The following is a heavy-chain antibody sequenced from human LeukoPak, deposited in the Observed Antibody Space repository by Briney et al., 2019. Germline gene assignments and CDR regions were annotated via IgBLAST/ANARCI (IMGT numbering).Heavy chain of an antibody. V-gene: IGHV7-4-1*02. J-gene: IGHJ4*02. D-gene: IGHD3-3*01. CDR3: ARDERFLEWLFLGPRSHYFDY. CDR2: INTNTGNP. CDR1: GYTFTSYA. Sequence: ASVKVSCKASGYTFTSYAMNWVRQAPGQGLEWMGWINTNTGNPTYAQGFTGRFVFSLDTSVSTAYLQISSLKAEDTAVYYCARDERFLEWLFLGPRSHYFDYWGQGTLVTVSS.